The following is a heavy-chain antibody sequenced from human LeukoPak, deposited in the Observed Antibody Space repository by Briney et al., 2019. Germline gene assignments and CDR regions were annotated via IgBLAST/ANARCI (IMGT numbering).Heavy chain of an antibody. D-gene: IGHD3-22*01. V-gene: IGHV1-8*01. CDR2: MSPNSGDT. CDR1: GYTFTSYD. J-gene: IGHJ5*02. Sequence: ASVKVSCKASGYTFTSYDFNWVRQATGQRPEWMGWMSPNSGDTGYAQKFQGRVTMTRDTSTSTVYMELSSLRSEDTAVYYCAREFHYDSSGYFVAWGQGTLVTVSS. CDR3: AREFHYDSSGYFVA.